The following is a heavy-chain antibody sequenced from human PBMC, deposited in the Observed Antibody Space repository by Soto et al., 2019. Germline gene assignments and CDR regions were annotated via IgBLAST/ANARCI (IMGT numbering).Heavy chain of an antibody. D-gene: IGHD3-22*01. CDR1: GYTFTRFG. J-gene: IGHJ4*02. Sequence: ASVKVSCKASGYTFTRFGISWVRQAPGQGLEWMGWVSAFNGATNYAQKFQDRITMTTDTPTSTAYMELRSLRSDDTAVYYCARDSGPRDYYNSSGGDYWGQGTLGTAPQ. V-gene: IGHV1-18*01. CDR2: VSAFNGAT. CDR3: ARDSGPRDYYNSSGGDY.